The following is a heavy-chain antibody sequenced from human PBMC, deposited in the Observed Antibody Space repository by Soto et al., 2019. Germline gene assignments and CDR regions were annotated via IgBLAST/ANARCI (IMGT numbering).Heavy chain of an antibody. D-gene: IGHD5-12*01. CDR3: ARLRDGYNTDFDY. CDR1: GGSISSGGYS. CDR2: IYHSGST. V-gene: IGHV4-30-2*02. J-gene: IGHJ4*02. Sequence: PSETLSLTCAVSGGSISSGGYSWTWIRQPPGKGLEWIGYIYHSGSTYYNPSLKSRVTISVDKSKNQFSLKLSSVTAADTAVYYCARLRDGYNTDFDYWGQGTLVTVSS.